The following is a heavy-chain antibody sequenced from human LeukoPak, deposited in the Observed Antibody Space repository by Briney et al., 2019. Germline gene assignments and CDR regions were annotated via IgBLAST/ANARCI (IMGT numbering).Heavy chain of an antibody. CDR1: GFTFSSYG. D-gene: IGHD3-10*01. CDR2: INQDGHAQ. J-gene: IGHJ5*02. V-gene: IGHV3-7*01. CDR3: ARNSYGSGSHDH. Sequence: PGGSLRLSCAASGFTFSSYGMHWVRQAPGKGLEWVANINQDGHAQYYVQSVRGRFTISRDNAKSSLYLQMNSLSVEDTGVYYCARNSYGSGSHDHWGQGTLVTVSS.